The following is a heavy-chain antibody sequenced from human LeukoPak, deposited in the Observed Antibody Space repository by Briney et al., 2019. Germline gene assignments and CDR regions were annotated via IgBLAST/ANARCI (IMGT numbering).Heavy chain of an antibody. CDR3: AREGGSYVIDY. CDR1: GYTFTSYY. CDR2: INPSGGST. Sequence: GASVKVSCKASGYTFTSYYLHWVRQAPGQGLEWMGIINPSGGSTTYAQKFQGRVTMTRDMSTSTVHMELSSLRSEDTAVYYCAREGGSYVIDYWGQGTLVTVSS. J-gene: IGHJ4*02. V-gene: IGHV1-46*01. D-gene: IGHD1-26*01.